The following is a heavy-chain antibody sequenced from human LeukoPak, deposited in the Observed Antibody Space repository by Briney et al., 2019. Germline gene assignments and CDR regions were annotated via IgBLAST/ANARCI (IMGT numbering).Heavy chain of an antibody. V-gene: IGHV3-21*01. CDR2: ISSSSSHI. CDR1: GFTFSNYW. CDR3: ARGRRIAAAGLYYFDY. D-gene: IGHD6-13*01. Sequence: GGSLRLSCAASGFTFSNYWMSWVRQAPGKGLEWVSSISSSSSHIYYADSVKGRFTISRDNAKNSLYLQMNSLRAEDTAVYYCARGRRIAAAGLYYFDYWGQGTLVTVSS. J-gene: IGHJ4*02.